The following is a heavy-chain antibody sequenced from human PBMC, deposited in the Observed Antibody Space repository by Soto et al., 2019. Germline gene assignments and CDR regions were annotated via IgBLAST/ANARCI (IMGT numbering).Heavy chain of an antibody. D-gene: IGHD2-15*01. J-gene: IGHJ5*01. CDR1: GGTFSSYA. Sequence: QVQLVQSGADVKKPGSSVKVSCKASGGTFSSYAISWVRKAPGQGLEWMGEIIPIFGTTNYAQKFQGRVTITADESTSTVYMELSSRRSEDTAIYYCAKVGYCSGGSCYGGYWFDSWGQGTLVTVSS. CDR2: IIPIFGTT. V-gene: IGHV1-69*01. CDR3: AKVGYCSGGSCYGGYWFDS.